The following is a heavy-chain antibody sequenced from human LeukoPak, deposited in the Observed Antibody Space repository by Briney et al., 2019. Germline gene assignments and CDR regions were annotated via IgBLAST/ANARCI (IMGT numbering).Heavy chain of an antibody. V-gene: IGHV3-48*02. CDR1: GFTFSYYS. CDR2: ISSSGSSM. Sequence: GGSQGLPCAASGFTFSYYSVNWVRQAPGKGLEWLSYISSSGSSMYYADSVKGRFTISRDNAQNSVYLQMNSLRDEDTAVYYCARQPTVFDNWGQGPGVTVSS. CDR3: ARQPTVFDN. J-gene: IGHJ4*02. D-gene: IGHD1-1*01.